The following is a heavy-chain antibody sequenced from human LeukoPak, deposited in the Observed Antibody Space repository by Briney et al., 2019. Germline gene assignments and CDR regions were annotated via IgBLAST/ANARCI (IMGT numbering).Heavy chain of an antibody. Sequence: SETLSLTCAVYGGSFSGYYWSWIRQPPGKGLEWIGEINRSGSTNYNLSLKSRVTISVDTSKNQCSLKLSSVTAADTAVYYCARGYIVVVPAAPRTPAFDYWGQGTLVTVSS. V-gene: IGHV4-34*01. CDR2: INRSGST. CDR1: GGSFSGYY. J-gene: IGHJ4*02. D-gene: IGHD2-2*01. CDR3: ARGYIVVVPAAPRTPAFDY.